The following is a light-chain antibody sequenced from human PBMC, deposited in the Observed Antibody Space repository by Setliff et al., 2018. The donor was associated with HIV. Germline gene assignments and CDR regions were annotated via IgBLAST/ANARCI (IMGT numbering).Light chain of an antibody. Sequence: QSVLTQPPSASGSPGQSVTISCTGTSSDVGGYNYVSWYQQHPGKAPKLMIYEVSKRPSGVPDRFPGSKSGNTASLTVSGLQAEDEADYYCSSYAGTNNWGVFGTGTKVTVL. V-gene: IGLV2-8*01. CDR3: SSYAGTNNWGV. CDR1: SSDVGGYNY. J-gene: IGLJ1*01. CDR2: EVS.